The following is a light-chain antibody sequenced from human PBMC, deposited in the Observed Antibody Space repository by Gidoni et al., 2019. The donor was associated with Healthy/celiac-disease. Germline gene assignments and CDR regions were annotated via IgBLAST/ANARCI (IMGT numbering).Light chain of an antibody. Sequence: DIQMTQSPSSLSASVGDSVTITCQASQDISNYLNWYQQKPGKAPKLLIYDASNLETGVPSRFSGSGSGTDFTFTISSLQPEDIATYYCQQYDNHPFGGGTKVEIK. V-gene: IGKV1-33*01. CDR3: QQYDNHP. J-gene: IGKJ4*01. CDR2: DAS. CDR1: QDISNY.